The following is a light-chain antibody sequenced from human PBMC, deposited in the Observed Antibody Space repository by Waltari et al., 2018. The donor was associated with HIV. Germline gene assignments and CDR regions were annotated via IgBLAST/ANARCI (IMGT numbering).Light chain of an antibody. V-gene: IGLV1-51*02. CDR2: ENN. Sequence: QSVLTQPPTVSAAPGQKVTISCSGSSPTTRNNYGSWYQQLPGTAPKLLIYENNKRPSGIPDRFSGSKSGTSATLGITGLQTGDEADYYCGTWDSSLSSYVFGTGTKVTVL. CDR3: GTWDSSLSSYV. J-gene: IGLJ1*01. CDR1: SPTTRNNY.